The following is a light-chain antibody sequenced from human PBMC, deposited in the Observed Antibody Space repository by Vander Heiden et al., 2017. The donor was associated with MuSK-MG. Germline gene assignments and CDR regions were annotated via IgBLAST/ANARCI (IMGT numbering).Light chain of an antibody. Sequence: SYELTQPPSVSVSPGQAARSTCSGNALPKQYASWYQQNPGQAPVLVLCKDTERPSGIPERFSGSSSGTTVTLTISGVQAEDEADYYCQSTDSSGTYRVFGGGTKLTVL. CDR1: ALPKQY. J-gene: IGLJ3*02. V-gene: IGLV3-25*03. CDR2: KDT. CDR3: QSTDSSGTYRV.